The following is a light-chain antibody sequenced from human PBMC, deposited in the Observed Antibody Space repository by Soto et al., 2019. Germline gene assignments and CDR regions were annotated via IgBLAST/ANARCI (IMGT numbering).Light chain of an antibody. Sequence: QSALTQPASVSGSPGQSITISCTGTSSDVGSYNLVSWYQQHPGKAPKLIIYEGSKRPSGVSNRFSGSKSGNTASLTISGVQAEDGADYYCCSYAGSSTDVFGTGTKLTVL. V-gene: IGLV2-23*01. CDR3: CSYAGSSTDV. J-gene: IGLJ1*01. CDR2: EGS. CDR1: SSDVGSYNL.